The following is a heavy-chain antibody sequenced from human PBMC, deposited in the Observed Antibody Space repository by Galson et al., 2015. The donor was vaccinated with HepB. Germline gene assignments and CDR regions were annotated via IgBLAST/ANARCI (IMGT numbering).Heavy chain of an antibody. V-gene: IGHV3-72*01. CDR1: GFSFNDHY. Sequence: SLRLSCAVSGFSFNDHYVDWVRQAPGKGLEWVGRSRNRARGYSTAYAVSVRGRFTVSRDDSKNSVFLQVNRLRSEDTAVYYCARSEVTTVVTDFDSWGQGTLVTVSP. CDR2: SRNRARGYST. J-gene: IGHJ4*02. CDR3: ARSEVTTVVTDFDS. D-gene: IGHD4-23*01.